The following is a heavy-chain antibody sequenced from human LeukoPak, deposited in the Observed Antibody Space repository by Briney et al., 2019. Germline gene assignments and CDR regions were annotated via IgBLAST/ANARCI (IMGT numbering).Heavy chain of an antibody. J-gene: IGHJ4*02. D-gene: IGHD5-24*01. CDR2: MHYRGIT. CDR1: GVSISNSNNF. CDR3: ARHEEEDGYNAKTFDF. Sequence: ASETLSLTCTVSGVSISNSNNFWGWIRQPPGKGLEWIGSMHYRGITYYIPSLKSRVTISVDTSKNQFSLKLSSVTAADTAVYYCARHEEEDGYNAKTFDFWGQGTLVTVSS. V-gene: IGHV4-39*01.